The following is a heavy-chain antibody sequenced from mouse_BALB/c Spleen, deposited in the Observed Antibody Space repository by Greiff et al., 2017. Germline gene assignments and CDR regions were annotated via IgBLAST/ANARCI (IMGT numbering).Heavy chain of an antibody. CDR2: IFPGTGTT. J-gene: IGHJ1*01. CDR3: ARNYGNWYFDV. V-gene: IGHV1S132*01. D-gene: IGHD2-1*01. Sequence: QVQLQQSGAELVKPGASVKLSCKTSGYTFTSYWIQWVKQRPGQGLGWIGEIFPGTGTTYYNEKFKGKATLTIDTSSSTAYMQLSSLTSEDSAVYFCARNYGNWYFDVWGAGTTVTVSS. CDR1: GYTFTSYW.